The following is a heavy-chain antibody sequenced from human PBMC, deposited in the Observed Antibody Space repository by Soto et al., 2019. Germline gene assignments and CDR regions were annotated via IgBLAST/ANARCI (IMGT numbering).Heavy chain of an antibody. V-gene: IGHV3-33*01. D-gene: IGHD3-22*01. CDR2: IWYDGSNK. CDR3: ARGVPPPYDSSGYYYRAVYFDY. CDR1: GFTFSSYG. Sequence: GGSLRLSCAASGFTFSSYGMHWVRQAPGKGLEWVAVIWYDGSNKYYADSVKGRFTISRDNSKNTLYLQMNSLRAEDTAVYYCARGVPPPYDSSGYYYRAVYFDYWGQGTLVTVSS. J-gene: IGHJ4*02.